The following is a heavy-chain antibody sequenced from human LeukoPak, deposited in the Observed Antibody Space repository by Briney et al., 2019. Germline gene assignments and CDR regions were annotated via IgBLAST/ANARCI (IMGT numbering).Heavy chain of an antibody. D-gene: IGHD6-13*01. Sequence: PGGSLRLSCAASGFTFSDHYMDWVRQAPGKGLEWGGRTRNKANSYTTEYAASVKGRFTISRDDSKNSLYLQMNSLKTEDTAVYYCGRVFSSSRRYFDYWGQGTLVTVSS. V-gene: IGHV3-72*01. CDR2: TRNKANSYTT. CDR1: GFTFSDHY. CDR3: GRVFSSSRRYFDY. J-gene: IGHJ4*02.